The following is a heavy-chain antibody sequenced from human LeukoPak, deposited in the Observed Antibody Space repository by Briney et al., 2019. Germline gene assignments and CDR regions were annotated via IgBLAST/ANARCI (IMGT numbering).Heavy chain of an antibody. CDR3: AREMMSTPRD. D-gene: IGHD3-16*01. J-gene: IGHJ4*02. V-gene: IGHV4-61*08. CDR2: IYYSGNT. Sequence: SETLSLTCTVSGGSISSGGHSWSWIRQPPGKGLEWIGHIYYSGNTNYNPSLKSRVSISVDTSKNQFSLKLRSVTAADTAVYYCAREMMSTPRDWGQGTLVTVSS. CDR1: GGSISSGGHS.